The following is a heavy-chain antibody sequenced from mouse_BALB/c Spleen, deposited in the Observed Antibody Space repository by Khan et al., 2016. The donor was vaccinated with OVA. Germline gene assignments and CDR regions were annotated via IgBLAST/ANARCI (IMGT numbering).Heavy chain of an antibody. CDR1: GHTLTNYG. CDR3: ARPPYYSDAMDN. CDR2: INTYTGEP. Sequence: QIQLVQSGPELKKPGETVKISCKASGHTLTNYGMNWVKQAPGKGLKWMGWINTYTGEPTYADDFNGRIAFSLEASASTAYLQINNLTNEDTARYVCARPPYYSDAMDNWGQGTSVTVSA. V-gene: IGHV9-3-1*01. D-gene: IGHD2-10*01. J-gene: IGHJ4*01.